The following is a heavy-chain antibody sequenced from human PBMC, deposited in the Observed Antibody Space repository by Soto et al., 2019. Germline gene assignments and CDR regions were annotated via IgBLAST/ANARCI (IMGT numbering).Heavy chain of an antibody. D-gene: IGHD6-13*01. CDR3: ASPYSSSWREYFQH. CDR1: GFTFSSYS. V-gene: IGHV3-21*01. J-gene: IGHJ1*01. Sequence: EVQLVESGGGLVKPGGSLRLSCAASGFTFSSYSMNWVRQAPGKGLEWVSSISSSSSYIYYADAVKGRFTISRDNAKNKLQLQMKRRRAKDTAVYYCASPYSSSWREYFQHWGQGTLVTVSS. CDR2: ISSSSSYI.